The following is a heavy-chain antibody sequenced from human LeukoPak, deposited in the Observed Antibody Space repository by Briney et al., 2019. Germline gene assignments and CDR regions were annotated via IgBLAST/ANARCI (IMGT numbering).Heavy chain of an antibody. Sequence: GGSLRLSCAASGFTFSNYWMTWVRQAPGKGLEGVASIKKDGSQIYYVDSVRGRFTISRDNAKNSLFLQMNSLRAEDTAVYYCARAAKWGQGTLVTVSS. CDR3: ARAAK. J-gene: IGHJ4*02. D-gene: IGHD4/OR15-4a*01. CDR2: IKKDGSQI. CDR1: GFTFSNYW. V-gene: IGHV3-7*01.